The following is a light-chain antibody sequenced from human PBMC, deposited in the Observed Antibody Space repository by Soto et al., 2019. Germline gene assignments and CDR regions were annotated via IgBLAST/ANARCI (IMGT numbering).Light chain of an antibody. CDR3: HQRSNWPPLT. Sequence: EIVLTQSPATLSLSPGERATLSCRASQSVSSYLAWYQQKPGQAPRLLTYDASNRATGIPARFSGSGSGTDFSLTISSLEPDDFALYYCHQRSNWPPLTFGGGTKVEIK. V-gene: IGKV3-11*01. CDR1: QSVSSY. J-gene: IGKJ4*01. CDR2: DAS.